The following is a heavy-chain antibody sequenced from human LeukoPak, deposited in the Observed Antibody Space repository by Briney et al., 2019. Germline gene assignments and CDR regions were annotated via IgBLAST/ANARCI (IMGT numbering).Heavy chain of an antibody. CDR2: IIPIFGTA. Sequence: WASVKFSCKASGGTFSSYAISWVRQARGQGLEWMGGIIPIFGTANYAQKFQGRVTITTDESTSTAYMELSSLRSEDTAVYYCARGRDIVATIGYYYYYMDVWGKGTTVTVSS. CDR1: GGTFSSYA. D-gene: IGHD5-12*01. CDR3: ARGRDIVATIGYYYYYMDV. J-gene: IGHJ6*03. V-gene: IGHV1-69*05.